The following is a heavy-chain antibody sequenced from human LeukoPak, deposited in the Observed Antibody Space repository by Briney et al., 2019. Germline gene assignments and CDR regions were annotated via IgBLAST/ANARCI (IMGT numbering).Heavy chain of an antibody. CDR3: AVVVTAVDYYYYGMDV. Sequence: ASVKVSRKASGYTFTGYYMHWVRQAPGQGLEWMGWINPNSGGTNYAQKFQGRVTMTRDTSISTAYMELSRLRSDDTAVYYCAVVVTAVDYYYYGMDVWGQGTTVTVSS. V-gene: IGHV1-2*02. CDR2: INPNSGGT. J-gene: IGHJ6*02. CDR1: GYTFTGYY. D-gene: IGHD2-21*02.